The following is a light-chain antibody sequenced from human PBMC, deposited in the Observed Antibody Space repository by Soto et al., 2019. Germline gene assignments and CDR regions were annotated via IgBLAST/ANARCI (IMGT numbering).Light chain of an antibody. J-gene: IGKJ3*01. CDR2: DAS. CDR3: HQAHSFPFT. Sequence: DIQMTQSPSAVSASVGDRVTITCRASQDISSRLAWYQQKPGKAPKVLISDASRLQSGVPSRFSGSGSETDFSLTISSLQPEDFATYYCHQAHSFPFTFGPGTKVDIK. V-gene: IGKV1-12*01. CDR1: QDISSR.